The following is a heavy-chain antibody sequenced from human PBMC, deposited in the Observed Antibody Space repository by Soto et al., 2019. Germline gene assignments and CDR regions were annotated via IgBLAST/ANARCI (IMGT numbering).Heavy chain of an antibody. Sequence: SETLSITCTVSGGSISSSSHSWGWIRQPPGKGLEWIGRIYYSGSTYYNPSLKSRVTTSVDTSKNQFSLRRSSVTAPATAVYYCGIFDVGYDLWSGNPCSFDSRCQGHLVT. V-gene: IGHV4-39*01. J-gene: IGHJ4*02. D-gene: IGHD3-3*01. CDR1: GGSISSSSHS. CDR2: IYYSGST. CDR3: GIFDVGYDLWSGNPCSFDS.